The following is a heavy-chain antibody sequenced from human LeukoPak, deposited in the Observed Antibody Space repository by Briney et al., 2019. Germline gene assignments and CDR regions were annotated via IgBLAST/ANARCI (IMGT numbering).Heavy chain of an antibody. CDR1: GDSLSNYY. V-gene: IGHV4-59*08. CDR3: ARQHCSSTSCYTGLGIDY. CDR2: IYYNEGA. D-gene: IGHD2-2*02. J-gene: IGHJ4*02. Sequence: PSETLSLTCTVSGDSLSNYYWSWIRQPPGKGLEWIGYIYYNEGANYNPSLKSRVTISVDTSKNQFSLKLSSVTAADTAVYYCARQHCSSTSCYTGLGIDYWGQGTLVTVSS.